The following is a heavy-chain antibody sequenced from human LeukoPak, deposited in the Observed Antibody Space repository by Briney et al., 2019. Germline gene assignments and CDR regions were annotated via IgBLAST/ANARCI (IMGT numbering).Heavy chain of an antibody. V-gene: IGHV4-59*01. D-gene: IGHD2-2*01. CDR3: ATTTRYCSSTSCPPDYYYYYMDV. CDR2: IYYSGST. Sequence: SETLSLTCTVSGGSISSYYWGWIRQPPGKGLEWIGYIYYSGSTNYNPSLKSRVTISVDTSKNQFSLKLSSVTAADTAVYYCATTTRYCSSTSCPPDYYYYYMDVWGKGTTVTISS. J-gene: IGHJ6*03. CDR1: GGSISSYY.